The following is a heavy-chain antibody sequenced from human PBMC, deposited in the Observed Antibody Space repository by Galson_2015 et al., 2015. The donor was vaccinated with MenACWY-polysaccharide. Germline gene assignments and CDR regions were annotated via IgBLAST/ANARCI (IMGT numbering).Heavy chain of an antibody. CDR1: GFTFSNYA. J-gene: IGHJ4*02. Sequence: SLRLSCAASGFTFSNYAIHWVRQAPGKGLEWVSGISGSGANTYYADSVKGRFTISRDNSKNTLYLQMNSLRAEDTAVYYCAKRGPLGTKSYFDDWGQGTLVTVSS. CDR2: ISGSGANT. D-gene: IGHD7-27*01. V-gene: IGHV3-23*01. CDR3: AKRGPLGTKSYFDD.